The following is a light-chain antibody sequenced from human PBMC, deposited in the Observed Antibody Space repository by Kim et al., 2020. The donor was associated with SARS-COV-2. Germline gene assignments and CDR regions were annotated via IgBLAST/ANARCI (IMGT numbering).Light chain of an antibody. J-gene: IGKJ1*01. CDR2: AAS. CDR3: QKYNGAPWT. Sequence: ASVGARGTRTCRASQGISHDLAWYQQKPGKVPKLLIFAASALQSGVPSRFSGSGSVTDYTLTLRSLQLEDVATYSCQKYNGAPWTFGQGPKVEIK. CDR1: QGISHD. V-gene: IGKV1-27*01.